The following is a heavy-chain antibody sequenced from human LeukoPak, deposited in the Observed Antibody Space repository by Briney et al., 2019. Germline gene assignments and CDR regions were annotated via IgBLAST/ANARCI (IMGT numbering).Heavy chain of an antibody. J-gene: IGHJ4*02. V-gene: IGHV3-23*01. CDR1: GFTFSSYA. CDR2: ISISGDNT. D-gene: IGHD5-12*01. Sequence: PGGSLRLSCAASGFTFSSYAMTWVRQAPGEGLEWVSSISISGDNTYYADSLKGRFVISRDNFKNTVFLQINSLRAEDTAVYYCAKESGYDFGGGQGTLVTVSS. CDR3: AKESGYDFG.